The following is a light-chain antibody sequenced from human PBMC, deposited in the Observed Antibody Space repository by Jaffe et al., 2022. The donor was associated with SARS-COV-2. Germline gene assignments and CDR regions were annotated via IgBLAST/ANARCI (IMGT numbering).Light chain of an antibody. V-gene: IGLV5-45*02. Sequence: QAVLTQPSSLSASPGASASLTCTLRSGINVGTYRIYWYQQKPGSPPQYLLTYKSDSDKQQGSGVPSRFSGSKDVSANAAILFISGLQSEDEADYYCMMWHSSAWVIGGGTKLTVL. J-gene: IGLJ3*02. CDR2: YKSDSDK. CDR1: SGINVGTYR. CDR3: MMWHSSAWV.